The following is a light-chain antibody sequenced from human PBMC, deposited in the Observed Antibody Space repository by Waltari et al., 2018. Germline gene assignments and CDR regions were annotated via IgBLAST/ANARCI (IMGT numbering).Light chain of an antibody. J-gene: IGKJ1*01. CDR1: QSIRNW. CDR3: QQYNNYFWT. V-gene: IGKV1-5*03. CDR2: QAS. Sequence: DIQMTQSPSTLSASVGERVTITCRASQSIRNWLAWYQQKPGRAPKLLIYQASNLESGVPSRFSGSGSGSQFTLTISSLQPDDFATYYCQQYNNYFWTFGQGTKVEIK.